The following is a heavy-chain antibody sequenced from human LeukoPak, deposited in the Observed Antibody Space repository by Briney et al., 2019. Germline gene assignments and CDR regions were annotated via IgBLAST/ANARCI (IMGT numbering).Heavy chain of an antibody. V-gene: IGHV3-11*01. CDR3: ARAGSSVWYSWFDP. CDR2: ISSSGTSI. D-gene: IGHD6-19*01. CDR1: GFTFSDYY. J-gene: IGHJ5*02. Sequence: PGGSLRLSCAASGFTFSDYYMSWIRRAPGKGLEWISYISSSGTSIYYTGSVKGRFTISRDNAKNSLYLQMNSLRAEDTAVYYCARAGSSVWYSWFDPWGQGTLVTVPS.